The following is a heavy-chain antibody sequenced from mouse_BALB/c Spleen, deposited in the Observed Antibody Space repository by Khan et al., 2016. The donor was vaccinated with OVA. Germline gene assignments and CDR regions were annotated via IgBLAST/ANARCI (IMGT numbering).Heavy chain of an antibody. CDR2: IYPGISDT. V-gene: IGHV1-5*01. Sequence: VQLKQSGTVLARPGASVKMSCKASGYSFASYWMHWIKQRPGQGLEWIGTIYPGISDTRYNQKFKGKATLTAVSSASTAYMDFSSLTNEDSAVYYCTRSYDSYYCDYWGQGTTLTVSS. J-gene: IGHJ2*01. CDR1: GYSFASYW. CDR3: TRSYDSYYCDY. D-gene: IGHD2-4*01.